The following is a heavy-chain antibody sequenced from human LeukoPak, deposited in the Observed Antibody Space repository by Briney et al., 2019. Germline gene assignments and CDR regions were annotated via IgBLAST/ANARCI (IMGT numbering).Heavy chain of an antibody. J-gene: IGHJ4*02. V-gene: IGHV3-66*01. CDR1: GFTVSSNY. CDR3: TTVASYGDYAADDY. D-gene: IGHD4-17*01. CDR2: IYSGGST. Sequence: PGGSLRLSCAASGFTVSSNYMSWVRQAPGKGLEWVSVIYSGGSTYYADSVKGRFTISRDNSKNTLYLQMNSLRAEDTAVYYCTTVASYGDYAADDYWGQGTLVTVSS.